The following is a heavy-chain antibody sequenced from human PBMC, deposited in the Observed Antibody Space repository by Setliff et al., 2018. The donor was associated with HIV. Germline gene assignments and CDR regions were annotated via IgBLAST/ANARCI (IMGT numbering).Heavy chain of an antibody. Sequence: GGSLRLSCAASGFTFSGSAMHWVRQASGKGLEWVGRIRSKANSYATAYAASVKGRFTISRDDSKNTAYLQMNSLKTEDTAVYYCTSVGPGMRPSRDDAFDIWGQGTMVTVSS. V-gene: IGHV3-73*01. J-gene: IGHJ3*02. CDR2: IRSKANSYAT. CDR1: GFTFSGSA. D-gene: IGHD6-13*01. CDR3: TSVGPGMRPSRDDAFDI.